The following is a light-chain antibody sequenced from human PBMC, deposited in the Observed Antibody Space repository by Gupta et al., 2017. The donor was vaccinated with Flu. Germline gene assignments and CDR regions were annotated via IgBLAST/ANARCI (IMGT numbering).Light chain of an antibody. J-gene: IGKJ1*01. CDR3: QQKRSSPWT. CDR1: QNIDSW. Sequence: PSALSAAGGDRVTITGRASQNIDSWLAWYQKKPGRAPKSLIDKASRLETGVPCRFSGSGSGTEFSLTISRLQPDDFATYYCQQKRSSPWTFGQGTKVEIK. CDR2: KAS. V-gene: IGKV1-5*03.